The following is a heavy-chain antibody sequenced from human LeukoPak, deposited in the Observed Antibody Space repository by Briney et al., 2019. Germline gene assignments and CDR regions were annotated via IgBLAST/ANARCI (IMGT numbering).Heavy chain of an antibody. V-gene: IGHV3-7*04. CDR1: GFTFSSYW. D-gene: IGHD3-22*01. J-gene: IGHJ4*02. CDR2: IRIDGSRA. CDR3: VRAPRVDSGYQYYLDY. Sequence: GGSLRLSCAASGFTFSSYWMSWVRQAPGQGLGWVAKIRIDGSRAGYLDSVKGRFTISRDDAENSLYLQMNSLRDEDTAVYYCVRAPRVDSGYQYYLDYWGQGTLVTVSS.